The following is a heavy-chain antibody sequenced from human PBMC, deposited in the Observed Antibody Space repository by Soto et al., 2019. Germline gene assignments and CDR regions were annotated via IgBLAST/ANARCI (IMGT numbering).Heavy chain of an antibody. CDR1: GFTFSSYA. J-gene: IGHJ6*02. Sequence: GGSLILSCAASGFTFSSYAMHWVRQAPGKGLEWVAVISYDGSNKYYADSVKGRFTISIDNSKNTLYLQMNSLRAEDTAVYYCARAPWSLFGELSSGMDVWGQGTTVTVSS. CDR2: ISYDGSNK. CDR3: ARAPWSLFGELSSGMDV. V-gene: IGHV3-30-3*01. D-gene: IGHD3-10*02.